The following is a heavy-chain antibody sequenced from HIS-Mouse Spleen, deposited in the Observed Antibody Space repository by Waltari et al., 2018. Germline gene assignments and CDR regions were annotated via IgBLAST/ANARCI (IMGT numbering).Heavy chain of an antibody. CDR3: ARIAEGYTSGWYAFDY. CDR2: IDWDDDK. J-gene: IGHJ4*02. V-gene: IGHV2-70*15. CDR1: GFSLSNSGMC. Sequence: QVTLRESGPALVKPTQTLTLTSPFSGFSLSNSGMCVSWIRQPPGKALEWLARIDWDDDKYYITSLKTRLTISRDTSKNQVVLTMTNMDPLDTATYYCARIAEGYTSGWYAFDYWGQGTLVTVSS. D-gene: IGHD6-19*01.